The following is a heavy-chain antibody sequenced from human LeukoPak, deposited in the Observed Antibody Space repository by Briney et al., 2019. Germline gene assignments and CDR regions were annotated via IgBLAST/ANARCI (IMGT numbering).Heavy chain of an antibody. D-gene: IGHD3-9*01. V-gene: IGHV3-13*01. CDR2: IGTAGDT. CDR3: ARGRTYYDILTGYSSPPDLVDY. CDR1: GFTFSSYD. Sequence: GGSLRLSCAASGFTFSSYDMHWVRQATGKGLEWVSAIGTAGDTYYPGSVKGRFTISRENAKNSLYLQMNSLRAGDTAVYYCARGRTYYDILTGYSSPPDLVDYWGQGTLVTVSS. J-gene: IGHJ4*02.